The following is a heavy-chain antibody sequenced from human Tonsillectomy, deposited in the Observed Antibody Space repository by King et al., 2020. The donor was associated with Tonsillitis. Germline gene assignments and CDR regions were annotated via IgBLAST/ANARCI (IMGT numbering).Heavy chain of an antibody. V-gene: IGHV3-15*01. D-gene: IGHD6-6*01. J-gene: IGHJ4*02. CDR2: IKSKTDGGTP. CDR1: GFTFSNAW. Sequence: VQLVESGGGLVKPGGSLRLSCAASGFTFSNAWMSWVRQAPGKGLEWVGRIKSKTDGGTPDYAAPVKGRFTISRDDSKNTLYLQMNSLKTEDTAVYYCTTDLIGTGGDITPRPHDCWGQGTLVTVSS. CDR3: TTDLIGTGGDITPRPHDC.